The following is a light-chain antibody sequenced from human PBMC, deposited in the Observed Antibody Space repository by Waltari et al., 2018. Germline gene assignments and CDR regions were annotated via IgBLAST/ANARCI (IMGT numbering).Light chain of an antibody. CDR1: QSVSSSY. J-gene: IGKJ1*01. Sequence: EIVLTQSPATLSLSPGERATLSCGASQSVSSSYLAWYQQKPGLAPSLLSYDASSRATGIQDRFSGSGSGTDFTLTISRLEPEDFAVYYCQQYGISPWTFGQGTKVEIK. CDR3: QQYGISPWT. V-gene: IGKV3D-20*01. CDR2: DAS.